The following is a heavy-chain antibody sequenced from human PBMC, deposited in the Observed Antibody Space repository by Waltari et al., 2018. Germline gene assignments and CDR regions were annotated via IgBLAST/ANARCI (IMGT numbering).Heavy chain of an antibody. V-gene: IGHV3-64*01. CDR1: GFTFSSYA. CDR3: ARWDCSSTSCYAPFDY. CDR2: ISSNGGST. J-gene: IGHJ4*02. Sequence: EVQLVESGGGLVQPGGSLRLSCAASGFTFSSYAMHWARPAPGKGLEYVSAISSNGGSTYYANSVKGRFTISRDNSKNTLYLQMGSLRAEDMAVYYCARWDCSSTSCYAPFDYWGQGTLVTVSS. D-gene: IGHD2-2*01.